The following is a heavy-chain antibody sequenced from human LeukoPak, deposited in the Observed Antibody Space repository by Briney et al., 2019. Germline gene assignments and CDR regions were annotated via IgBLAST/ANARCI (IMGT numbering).Heavy chain of an antibody. J-gene: IGHJ5*02. CDR1: GYTFTGYY. Sequence: ASVKVSCKASGYTFTGYYMHWVRQAPGQGLEWMGWINPNSGGTNYAQKFQGRVTMTRDTSISTAYMELSRLRSDDTAVYYCAREREGGSKWFDPWGQGSLVTVCS. CDR2: INPNSGGT. D-gene: IGHD1-26*01. CDR3: AREREGGSKWFDP. V-gene: IGHV1-2*02.